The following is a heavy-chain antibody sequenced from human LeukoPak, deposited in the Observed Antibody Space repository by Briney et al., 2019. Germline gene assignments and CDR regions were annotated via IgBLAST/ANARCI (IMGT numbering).Heavy chain of an antibody. V-gene: IGHV4-34*01. J-gene: IGHJ6*03. Sequence: PSETLSLTCAVYGGSFSGYYWSWIRQPPGKGLEWIGEINHSGSTNYNPSLKSRVTISVDTSKNQFSLKLSSVTAADTAVYYCARVAEYYYYYMDVWGKGTTVTVSS. CDR2: INHSGST. CDR3: ARVAEYYYYYMDV. D-gene: IGHD6-13*01. CDR1: GGSFSGYY.